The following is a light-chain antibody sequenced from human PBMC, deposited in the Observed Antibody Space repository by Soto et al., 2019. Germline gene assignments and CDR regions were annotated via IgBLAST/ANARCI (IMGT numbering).Light chain of an antibody. CDR1: QRISSW. J-gene: IGKJ2*01. Sequence: DIQMTQSPSTLSASVGDRVTITCRASQRISSWLAWYQQKPGKAPKLLIYKASSLESGVPSRFSGSVSGTEFTLTISSLQPDYFATYYCQQYNSYPYTFGQGTKLEIK. CDR3: QQYNSYPYT. V-gene: IGKV1-5*03. CDR2: KAS.